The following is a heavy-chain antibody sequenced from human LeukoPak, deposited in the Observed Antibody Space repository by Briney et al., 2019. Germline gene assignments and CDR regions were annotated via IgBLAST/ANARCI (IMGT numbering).Heavy chain of an antibody. D-gene: IGHD6-13*01. V-gene: IGHV4-39*07. CDR3: ARDGSWYIDY. J-gene: IGHJ4*02. CDR2: ISYRGST. CDR1: GGSISSTSYY. Sequence: SETLSLTCTVSGGSISSTSYYWGWIRQPPGKGLEWIGSISYRGSTYYHPSLKSRVTISVDTSKNQFSLKLSSVTAADTAVYYCARDGSWYIDYWGQGTLVTVSS.